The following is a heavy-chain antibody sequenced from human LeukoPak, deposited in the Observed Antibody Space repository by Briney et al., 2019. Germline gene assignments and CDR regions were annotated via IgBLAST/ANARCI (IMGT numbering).Heavy chain of an antibody. J-gene: IGHJ6*04. CDR3: ARDQQDIVVLDV. D-gene: IGHD2-15*01. CDR2: ISSSSSTI. CDR1: GFTFSSYG. V-gene: IGHV3-48*01. Sequence: GGSLRLSCAASGFTFSSYGMHWVRQAPGKGLGWVSYISSSSSTIYYADSVKGRFTISRDNAKNSLYLQMNSLRAEDTAVYYCARDQQDIVVLDVWGKGTTVTVSS.